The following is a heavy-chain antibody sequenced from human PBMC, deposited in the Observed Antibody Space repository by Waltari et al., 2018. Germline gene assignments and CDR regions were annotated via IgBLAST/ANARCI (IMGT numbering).Heavy chain of an antibody. CDR2: IIPILGIA. V-gene: IGHV1-69*10. Sequence: HVXLVQSGAEVKKPGSSVKVSCKASGGTFRGSAISWVRQAPGQGLEWMGGIIPILGIANYAQXFQXXVTITADKSTSTAYMELSSLRSEDTAVYYCALRRXNWNYHFDYWGQGTXVXXXS. J-gene: IGHJ4*02. CDR3: ALRRXNWNYHFDY. D-gene: IGHD1-7*01. CDR1: GGTFRGSA.